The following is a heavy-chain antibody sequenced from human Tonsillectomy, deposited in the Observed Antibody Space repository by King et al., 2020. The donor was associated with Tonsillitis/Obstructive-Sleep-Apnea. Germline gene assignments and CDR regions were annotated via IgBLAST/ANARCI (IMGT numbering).Heavy chain of an antibody. J-gene: IGHJ4*02. D-gene: IGHD3-9*01. Sequence: VQLQQWGAGLLRPSETLSLTCAVFGGSFSGYFWSWIRQPPGKGLEWIGEINHSGSTNYNPSLKSRVTISVDTSKNQFSLKLSSVTAADTAVYYCASDILTCNDYWGQGTLVTVSS. V-gene: IGHV4-34*01. CDR3: ASDILTCNDY. CDR2: INHSGST. CDR1: GGSFSGYF.